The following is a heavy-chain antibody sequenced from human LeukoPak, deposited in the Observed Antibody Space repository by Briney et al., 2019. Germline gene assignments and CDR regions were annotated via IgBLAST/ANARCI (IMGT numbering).Heavy chain of an antibody. Sequence: PGGSLRLSCGVSGFSFKSYSMNWVRQAPGKGLEWVSYISSGGNVYYADSVKGRFTISRDNAKNLMYLQMNVLRAEDTALYYCARDPHPNVASTGFDAWGQGTMVTVSS. D-gene: IGHD2-8*01. CDR1: GFSFKSYS. CDR3: ARDPHPNVASTGFDA. V-gene: IGHV3-48*03. CDR2: ISSGGNV. J-gene: IGHJ3*01.